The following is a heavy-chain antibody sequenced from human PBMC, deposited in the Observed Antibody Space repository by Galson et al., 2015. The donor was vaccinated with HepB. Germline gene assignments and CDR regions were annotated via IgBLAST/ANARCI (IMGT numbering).Heavy chain of an antibody. J-gene: IGHJ4*02. CDR1: GFTFNSYG. CDR2: IAYDGSNK. CDR3: AKDLIWLVLDY. D-gene: IGHD6-19*01. V-gene: IGHV3-30*18. Sequence: SLRLSCAASGFTFNSYGMHWVRQAPGKGLEWVAVIAYDGSNKYYADSVKGRFTISRDNSKNTPYLQMNSLRTEDTAMYYCAKDLIWLVLDYWGQGTLVTVSS.